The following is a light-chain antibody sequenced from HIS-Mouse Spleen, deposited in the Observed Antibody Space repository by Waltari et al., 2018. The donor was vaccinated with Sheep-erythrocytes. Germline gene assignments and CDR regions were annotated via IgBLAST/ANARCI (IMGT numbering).Light chain of an antibody. CDR2: KAS. CDR3: QQYNSYSRT. CDR1: QSISSW. J-gene: IGKJ2*01. V-gene: IGKV1-5*03. Sequence: DIQMTQSPSTLSASVGDRVTITCRVSQSISSWLAWYQKKLGKAPKLLIYKASSLESGVPSRFSGSGSGTEFTLTISSLQPDDFATYYCQQYNSYSRTFGQGTKLEIK.